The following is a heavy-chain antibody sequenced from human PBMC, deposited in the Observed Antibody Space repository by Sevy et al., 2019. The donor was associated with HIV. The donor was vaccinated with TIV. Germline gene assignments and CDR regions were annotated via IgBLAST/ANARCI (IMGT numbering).Heavy chain of an antibody. CDR2: MNPNSGNT. CDR3: ARAGCSSTRCYNRYYYYYYMDV. CDR1: GYTFTSYD. Sequence: ASVKVSCKASGYTFTSYDINWVRQATGQGLEWMGWMNPNSGNTGYAQKFQGRVTMTRNTSISTAYMGLSSLRSEDTAVYYCARAGCSSTRCYNRYYYYYYMDVWGKGTTVTVSS. J-gene: IGHJ6*03. D-gene: IGHD2-2*02. V-gene: IGHV1-8*01.